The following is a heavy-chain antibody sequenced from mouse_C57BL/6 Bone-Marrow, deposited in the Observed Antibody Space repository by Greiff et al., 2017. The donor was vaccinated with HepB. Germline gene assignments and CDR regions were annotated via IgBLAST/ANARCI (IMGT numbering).Heavy chain of an antibody. Sequence: QVHVKQSGAELVKPGASVKLSCKASGYTFTEYTIHWVKQRSGQGLEWIGWFYPGSGSIKYNEKFKDKATLTADKSSSTVYMELSRLTSEDSAVYFCARHEDYLNPFAYWGQGTLVTVSA. CDR2: FYPGSGSI. V-gene: IGHV1-62-2*01. CDR1: GYTFTEYT. CDR3: ARHEDYLNPFAY. J-gene: IGHJ3*01.